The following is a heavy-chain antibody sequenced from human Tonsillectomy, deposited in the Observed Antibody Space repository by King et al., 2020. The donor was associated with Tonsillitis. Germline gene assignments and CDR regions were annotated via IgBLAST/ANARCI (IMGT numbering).Heavy chain of an antibody. Sequence: VQLVESGGGVVQPGRSLRLSCAASGFTFSSYGMHWVRQDSGKGLEWVAVILYDGSNEYYADSVKGRFTISRDNSKNTLYVQMNSLRAEDTAVYYCAKDSSSSQYYLDDWGQGTLVTVSA. J-gene: IGHJ4*02. CDR3: AKDSSSSQYYLDD. D-gene: IGHD6-6*01. CDR1: GFTFSSYG. V-gene: IGHV3-30*18. CDR2: ILYDGSNE.